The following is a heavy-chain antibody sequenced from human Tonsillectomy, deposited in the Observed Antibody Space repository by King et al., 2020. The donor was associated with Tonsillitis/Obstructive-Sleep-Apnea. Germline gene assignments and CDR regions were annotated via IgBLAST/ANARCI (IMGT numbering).Heavy chain of an antibody. V-gene: IGHV4-4*07. J-gene: IGHJ3*01. CDR3: ARVHIDMDAFDL. CDR2: MYSSGST. Sequence: VQLQESGPGLVKPSETLSLTCAVSGGSIISYYWSWIRQPAGKGLEWIGRMYSSGSTSYNPSLKSRVTMSVDTSKKQFSLKLSSVTAADTAVDYCARVHIDMDAFDLWGQGTMVTVSS. D-gene: IGHD5-12*01. CDR1: GGSIISYY.